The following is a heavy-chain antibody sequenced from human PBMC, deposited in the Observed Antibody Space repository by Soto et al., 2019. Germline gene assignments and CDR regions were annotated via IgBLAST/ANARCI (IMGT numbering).Heavy chain of an antibody. CDR1: GSTFASHW. Sequence: GQSLKISCQASGSTFASHWNGWVRQMPGKGLEWMGIVDPGDSDTRYSPSFQGQISISADKSINTAYLQWSSLKASDTAMFYCASFRGFQSCDYLSYSDSWGRGTLVTVSS. J-gene: IGHJ4*02. V-gene: IGHV5-51*01. CDR2: VDPGDSDT. CDR3: ASFRGFQSCDYLSYSDS. D-gene: IGHD4-17*01.